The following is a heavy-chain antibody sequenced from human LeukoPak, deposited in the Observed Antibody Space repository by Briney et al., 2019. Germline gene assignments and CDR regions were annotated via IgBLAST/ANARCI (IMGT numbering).Heavy chain of an antibody. J-gene: IGHJ4*02. D-gene: IGHD5-24*01. CDR2: INAGNGNT. CDR1: GYSFSTYT. CDR3: AREIDRDDYNRFFDY. V-gene: IGHV1-3*01. Sequence: ASVKVSCKASGYSFSTYTMNWVRQTPGQRLEWMGWINAGNGNTKYSQKFQGRVTITRDTSASTAYMEMRSLRSEDTAVYYCAREIDRDDYNRFFDYWGQGTLVTVSS.